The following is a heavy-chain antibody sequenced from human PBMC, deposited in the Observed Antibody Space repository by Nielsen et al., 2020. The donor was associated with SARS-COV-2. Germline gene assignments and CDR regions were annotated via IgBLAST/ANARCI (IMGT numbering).Heavy chain of an antibody. V-gene: IGHV3-21*04. D-gene: IGHD1-26*01. CDR2: ISSSSSYI. CDR1: GFTFSSYS. J-gene: IGHJ3*02. CDR3: AKVKVGGSYDAFDI. Sequence: GESLKISCAASGFTFSSYSMNWVRQAPGKGLEWVSSISSSSSYIFYADSVKGRFTISRDNAKNSLYLQMNSLRAEDTALYYCAKVKVGGSYDAFDIWGQGTMVTVSS.